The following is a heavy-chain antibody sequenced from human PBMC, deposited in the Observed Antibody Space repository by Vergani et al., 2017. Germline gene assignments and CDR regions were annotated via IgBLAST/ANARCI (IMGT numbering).Heavy chain of an antibody. CDR2: IYYSGST. Sequence: QLQLPESGPGLVKPSETLSLTCTVSGGSISSYYWSWIRQPPGKGLEWIGYIYYSGSTNYNPSLKSRVTISVDTSKNQFSLKLSSVTAADTAVYYCAKDRRQVLRFLEWLFDYWGQGTLVTVSS. CDR1: GGSISSYY. D-gene: IGHD3-3*01. V-gene: IGHV4-59*12. J-gene: IGHJ4*02. CDR3: AKDRRQVLRFLEWLFDY.